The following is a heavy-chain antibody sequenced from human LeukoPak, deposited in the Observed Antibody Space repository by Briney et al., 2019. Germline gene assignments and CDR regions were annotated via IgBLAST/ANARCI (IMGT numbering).Heavy chain of an antibody. CDR1: GGSISSSSYY. V-gene: IGHV4-39*07. D-gene: IGHD3-22*01. J-gene: IGHJ3*02. CDR3: ATVGGITMIVVLITDAFDI. Sequence: PSETLSLTCTVSGGSISSSSYYWGWIRQPPGKGLEWIGSIYYSGSTYYNPSLKSRVTISVDTSKNQFSLKLRSVTAADAAVYYCATVGGITMIVVLITDAFDIWGQGTMVTVSS. CDR2: IYYSGST.